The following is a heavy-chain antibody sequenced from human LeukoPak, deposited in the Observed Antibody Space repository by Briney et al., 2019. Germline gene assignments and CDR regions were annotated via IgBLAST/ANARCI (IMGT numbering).Heavy chain of an antibody. CDR2: IYYSGST. D-gene: IGHD4-17*01. J-gene: IGHJ1*01. V-gene: IGHV4-31*03. CDR1: GDSISSGGYY. CDR3: ARALRLNGDYGYRVPFYHH. Sequence: SETLSLTCTASGDSISSGGYYWNWIRQHPGKGLAWIGYIYYSGSTYYNPSLKSRVTISVDTSKNQFSLKLSSVTAADTAVYYCARALRLNGDYGYRVPFYHHWGQGTLVTVSS.